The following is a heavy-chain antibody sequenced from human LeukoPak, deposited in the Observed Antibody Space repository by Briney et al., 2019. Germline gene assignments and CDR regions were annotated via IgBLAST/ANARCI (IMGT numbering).Heavy chain of an antibody. D-gene: IGHD1-14*01. J-gene: IGHJ6*03. CDR1: GYSISSSYF. V-gene: IGHV4-61*01. CDR2: IYYSGST. CDR3: ARASEDYYYYYMDV. Sequence: PSETLSLTCTVSGYSISSSYFWSWIRQPPGKGLQWIGYIYYSGSTIYNPSLKSRVTISVDTSKNQFSLKLSSVTAADTAVYYCARASEDYYYYYMDVWGKGTTVTISS.